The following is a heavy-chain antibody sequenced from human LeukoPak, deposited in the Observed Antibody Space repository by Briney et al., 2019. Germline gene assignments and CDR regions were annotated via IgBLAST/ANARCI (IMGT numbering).Heavy chain of an antibody. Sequence: PSETLSLTCTVSGGSINSYYWSWIRQSAAKGLEWIGRIYSSGATYYNPSLKSRVTMSVDTSKNQFSLRLSSVSAADTAAYYCARDAYYYDSSGYYINDYWGQGTLVTVSS. V-gene: IGHV4-4*07. D-gene: IGHD3-22*01. CDR1: GGSINSYY. J-gene: IGHJ4*02. CDR3: ARDAYYYDSSGYYINDY. CDR2: IYSSGAT.